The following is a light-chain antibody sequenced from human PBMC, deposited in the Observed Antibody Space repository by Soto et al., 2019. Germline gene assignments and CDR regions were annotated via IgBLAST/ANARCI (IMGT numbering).Light chain of an antibody. Sequence: LTESPSFLSASIGDRVTIPCRASQSVSNNYLAWYQQKPGQAPRLLIYGASNRATGIPDRFSGSGSGTDFTLTISRLEPEDFAVYYCQQYGSSGTFGQGTKVDIK. CDR1: QSVSNNY. CDR3: QQYGSSGT. CDR2: GAS. V-gene: IGKV3-20*01. J-gene: IGKJ1*01.